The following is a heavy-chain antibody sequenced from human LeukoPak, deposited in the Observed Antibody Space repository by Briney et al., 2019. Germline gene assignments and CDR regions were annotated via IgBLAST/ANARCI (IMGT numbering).Heavy chain of an antibody. CDR1: GYTFTGYY. D-gene: IGHD5-24*01. CDR3: ARRWLQWDAPPDC. CDR2: INPNSGGT. J-gene: IGHJ4*03. V-gene: IGHV1-2*02. Sequence: GAAVKLSCKASGYTFTGYYMHWVRQPPGQGLEWMGWINPNSGGTNYAQKFQGRVTMTRDTSISTAYMELSRLRSDDTAVYYCARRWLQWDAPPDCWGHRILVSVSS.